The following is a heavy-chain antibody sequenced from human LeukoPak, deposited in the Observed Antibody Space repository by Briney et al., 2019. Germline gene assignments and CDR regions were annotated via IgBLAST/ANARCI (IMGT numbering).Heavy chain of an antibody. J-gene: IGHJ4*02. Sequence: PGGSLRLSCAASGFTFSSYSMNWVRQAPGKGLEWVSYISSNSSTIYYADSVKGRFTISRDNAKNSLYLQMNSLRAEDTAVYYCAREEDFWSGQYFDYWGQGTLVTVSS. CDR2: ISSNSSTI. CDR3: AREEDFWSGQYFDY. V-gene: IGHV3-48*01. D-gene: IGHD3-3*01. CDR1: GFTFSSYS.